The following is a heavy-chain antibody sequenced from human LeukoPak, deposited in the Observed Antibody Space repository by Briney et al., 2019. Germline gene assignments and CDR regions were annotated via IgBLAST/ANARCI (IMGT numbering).Heavy chain of an antibody. Sequence: GGSLRLSCAASGFTFSSYSMNWVRQAPGKGLEWVAVISYDGSNKYYADSVKGRFTISRDNSKNTLYLQMNSLRAEDTAVYYCAKMRGSYYVDYWGQGTLVTVSS. CDR2: ISYDGSNK. CDR1: GFTFSSYS. J-gene: IGHJ4*02. CDR3: AKMRGSYYVDY. V-gene: IGHV3-30*18. D-gene: IGHD1-26*01.